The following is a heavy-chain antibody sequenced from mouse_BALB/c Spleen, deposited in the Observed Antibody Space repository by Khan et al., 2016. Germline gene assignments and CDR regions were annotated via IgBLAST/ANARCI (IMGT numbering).Heavy chain of an antibody. CDR1: GYTFTSYV. D-gene: IGHD3-3*01. CDR2: INPYNDGT. Sequence: VQLKQSGPELVKPGASVKMSCKASGYTFTSYVMHWVKQKPGQGLEWIGYINPYNDGTKYNEKFKGKATLPSDNSSRPAYMELSSLTSEDSAVYYCARGGLLAYWGQGTLVTVSA. CDR3: ARGGLLAY. J-gene: IGHJ3*01. V-gene: IGHV1S136*01.